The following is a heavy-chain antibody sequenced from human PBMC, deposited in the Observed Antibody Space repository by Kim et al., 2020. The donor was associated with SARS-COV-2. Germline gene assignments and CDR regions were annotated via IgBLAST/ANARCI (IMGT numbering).Heavy chain of an antibody. D-gene: IGHD3-9*01. CDR1: GFTFSSYG. CDR2: ISYDGSNK. J-gene: IGHJ4*02. V-gene: IGHV3-33*05. Sequence: GGSLRLSCAASGFTFSSYGMHWVRQAPGKGLEWVAVISYDGSNKYYADSVKGRFTISRDNSKNTLYLQMNSLRAEDTAVYYCARDSSWLSPCYYFDYWGQGTLVTVSS. CDR3: ARDSSWLSPCYYFDY.